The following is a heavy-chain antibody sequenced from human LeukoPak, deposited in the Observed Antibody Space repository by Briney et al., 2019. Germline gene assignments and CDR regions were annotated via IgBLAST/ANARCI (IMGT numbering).Heavy chain of an antibody. CDR3: ARDRYFYDDTGYYWDYFDY. CDR1: GDSVSSNSAA. CDR2: TYYRSKWYN. J-gene: IGHJ4*02. D-gene: IGHD3-22*01. V-gene: IGHV6-1*01. Sequence: SQTLALTCAISGDSVSSNSAAWNWIRQSPSRGLEWLGRTYYRSKWYNDYALSVKSRITINPDTSKNQFSLQLNSVTPEESAIYYCARDRYFYDDTGYYWDYFDYWGQGTLVTVSS.